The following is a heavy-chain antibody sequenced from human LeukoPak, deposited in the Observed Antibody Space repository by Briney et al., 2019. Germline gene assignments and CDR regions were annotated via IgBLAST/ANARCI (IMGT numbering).Heavy chain of an antibody. CDR1: EFTFSSYG. CDR3: ARDCSSGWYWGPAGYFDY. Sequence: GGSLRLSCAASEFTFSSYGMHWVRQAPGKGLEWVAVIWYDGSNKYYADSVKGRFTISRDNSKNTLYLQMNSLRAEDTAVYYCARDCSSGWYWGPAGYFDYWGQGTLVTVSS. D-gene: IGHD6-19*01. CDR2: IWYDGSNK. J-gene: IGHJ4*02. V-gene: IGHV3-33*01.